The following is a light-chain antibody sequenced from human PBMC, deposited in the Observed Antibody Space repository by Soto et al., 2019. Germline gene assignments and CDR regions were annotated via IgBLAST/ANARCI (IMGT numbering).Light chain of an antibody. CDR2: AAS. Sequence: IQMTQSPSSLSASVGYRVTITWRASQSISSYLNWYQQKPGKAPKLLIYAASSLQSGVPSRFSGSASGTDFTLTISSLQPEDFATYYCLQDYSYPWTFGQGTKVDIK. CDR3: LQDYSYPWT. V-gene: IGKV1-6*01. CDR1: QSISSY. J-gene: IGKJ1*01.